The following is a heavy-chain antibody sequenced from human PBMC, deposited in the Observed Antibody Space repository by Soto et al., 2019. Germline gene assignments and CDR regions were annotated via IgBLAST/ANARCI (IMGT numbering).Heavy chain of an antibody. J-gene: IGHJ6*02. V-gene: IGHV4-59*01. CDR3: ARADYYYYYGMDV. CDR2: IYYSGST. CDR1: GGSISSYY. Sequence: SETLSLTCTVSGGSISSYYWSWIRQPPGKGLEWIGYIYYSGSTNYNPSLKSRVTISVDTSKNQFSLKLSSVTAADTAVYYCARADYYYYYGMDVWGQGTTVTVSS.